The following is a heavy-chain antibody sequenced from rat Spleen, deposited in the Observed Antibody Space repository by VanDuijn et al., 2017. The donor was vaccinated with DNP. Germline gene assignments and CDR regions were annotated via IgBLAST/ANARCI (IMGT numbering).Heavy chain of an antibody. Sequence: EVHLVESGGGLVQPGRSLKLSCAASGFDFNTYAMSWIRQAPGKGLDWVASITIKTHNYVALYADSVKERFTISRDDSQSMVYLQMNNLKTEDTALYYCTRVTPFDYWGQGVMVTVSS. V-gene: IGHV10-4*01. D-gene: IGHD1-4*01. CDR3: TRVTPFDY. CDR2: ITIKTHNYVA. CDR1: GFDFNTYA. J-gene: IGHJ2*01.